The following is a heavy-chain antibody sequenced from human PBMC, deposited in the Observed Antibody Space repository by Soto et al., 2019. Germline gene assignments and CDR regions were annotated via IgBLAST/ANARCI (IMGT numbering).Heavy chain of an antibody. V-gene: IGHV4-34*01. J-gene: IGHJ6*02. Sequence: SETLSLTCAVYGGSFSGYYWSWIRQPPGKGLEWIGEINHSGSTNYNPSLKSRVTISVDTSKNQFSLKLSSVTAADTAVYYCAREPTYCSSTSCSRYYYYGMDVWGQGTTVTVSS. CDR2: INHSGST. CDR3: AREPTYCSSTSCSRYYYYGMDV. CDR1: GGSFSGYY. D-gene: IGHD2-2*01.